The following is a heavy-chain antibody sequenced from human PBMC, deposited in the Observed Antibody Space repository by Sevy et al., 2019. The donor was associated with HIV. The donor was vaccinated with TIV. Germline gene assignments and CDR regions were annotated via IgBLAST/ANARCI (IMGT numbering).Heavy chain of an antibody. CDR2: ISWNSGSI. CDR3: AKENWGSKAFDI. Sequence: GGSLRLSCAASGFTFDDYAMHWVRQAPGKGLEWVSGISWNSGSIGYADSVKGRFTISRDNAKNSLYLQMNSLGAEDTALYYCAKENWGSKAFDIWGQGTMVTVSS. J-gene: IGHJ3*02. V-gene: IGHV3-9*01. CDR1: GFTFDDYA. D-gene: IGHD7-27*01.